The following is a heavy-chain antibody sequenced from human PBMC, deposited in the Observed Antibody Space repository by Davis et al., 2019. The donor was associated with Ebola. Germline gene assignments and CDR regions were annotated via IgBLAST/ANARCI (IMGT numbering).Heavy chain of an antibody. CDR1: GYMFSSYD. Sequence: ASVKVSCKASGYMFSSYDINWVRQAPGQGLEWMGWISAYNGKTSYAQNFQDRVTMTTDTSTSTAYMELRSLRSDDTAVYYCARRGVLLWFGESNYGMDVWGKGTTVTVSS. D-gene: IGHD3-10*01. J-gene: IGHJ6*04. CDR3: ARRGVLLWFGESNYGMDV. CDR2: ISAYNGKT. V-gene: IGHV1-18*01.